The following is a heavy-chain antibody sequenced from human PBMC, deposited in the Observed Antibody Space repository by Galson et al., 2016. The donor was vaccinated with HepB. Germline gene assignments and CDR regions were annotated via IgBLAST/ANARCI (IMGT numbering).Heavy chain of an antibody. D-gene: IGHD3-16*02. CDR3: ARDAYDYVWGTYRAQAEIDY. V-gene: IGHV1-18*01. CDR1: GYTFRRYG. Sequence: SVKVSCKASGYTFRRYGITWVRQAPGQGLEWMGWISAYNGNTNYAQKVQGRVTMTTDTSTSTAYMALRSLRSDDTAVYYCARDAYDYVWGTYRAQAEIDYWGQGTLVTVSS. J-gene: IGHJ4*02. CDR2: ISAYNGNT.